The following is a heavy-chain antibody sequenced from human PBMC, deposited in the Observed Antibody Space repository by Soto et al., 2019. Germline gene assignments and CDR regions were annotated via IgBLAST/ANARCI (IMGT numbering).Heavy chain of an antibody. J-gene: IGHJ4*02. V-gene: IGHV4-59*01. CDR2: IYYSGST. Sequence: PSETLSLTCTVSGGSLSSDYWSWIRQPPRKGLEWIGYIYYSGSTNYNPSLKSRVTISVDTSKNQFSLKLSSVTAADTAVYYCARQLFGLEVVDADLISFCGQGTSVIV. CDR3: ARQLFGLEVVDADLISF. CDR1: GGSLSSDY. D-gene: IGHD3-10*02.